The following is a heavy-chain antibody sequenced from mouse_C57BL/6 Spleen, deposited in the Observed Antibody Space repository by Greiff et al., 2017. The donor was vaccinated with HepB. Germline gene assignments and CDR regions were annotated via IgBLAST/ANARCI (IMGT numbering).Heavy chain of an antibody. J-gene: IGHJ2*01. Sequence: EVKLMESGPGLVKPSQSLSLTCSVTGYSITSGYYWNWIRQFPGNKLEWMGYISYDGSNNYNPSLKNRISITRDTSKNQFFLKLNSVTTEDTATYYCARDRGYYGSGNYFDYWGQGTTLTVSS. CDR3: ARDRGYYGSGNYFDY. CDR2: ISYDGSN. V-gene: IGHV3-6*01. CDR1: GYSITSGYY. D-gene: IGHD1-1*01.